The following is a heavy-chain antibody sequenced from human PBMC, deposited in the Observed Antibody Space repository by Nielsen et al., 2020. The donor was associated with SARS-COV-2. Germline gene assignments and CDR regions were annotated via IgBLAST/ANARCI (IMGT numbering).Heavy chain of an antibody. CDR1: GFTFSSYG. CDR2: ISYDGSNK. V-gene: IGHV3-30*18. Sequence: GESLKISCAASGFTFSSYGMHWVRQAPGKGLEWVAVISYDGSNKYYADSVKGRSTISRDNSKNTLYLQMNSLRAEDTAVYYCAKDFGYWGQGTLVTVSS. J-gene: IGHJ4*02. CDR3: AKDFGY. D-gene: IGHD3-16*01.